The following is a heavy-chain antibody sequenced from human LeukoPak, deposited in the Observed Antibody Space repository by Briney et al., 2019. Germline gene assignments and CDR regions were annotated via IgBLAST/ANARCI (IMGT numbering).Heavy chain of an antibody. J-gene: IGHJ5*02. D-gene: IGHD3-10*01. CDR3: ARGNGLLWFGELLLGWFDP. CDR2: ISAYNGNT. V-gene: IGHV1-18*04. CDR1: GYTFTSYG. Sequence: GASVKVSCKASGYTFTSYGISWVRQAPGQGLEWMGWISAYNGNTNYAQKLQGRVTMTTDTSTSTAYMELRSLRSDDTAVYYCARGNGLLWFGELLLGWFDPWGQGTLATVSS.